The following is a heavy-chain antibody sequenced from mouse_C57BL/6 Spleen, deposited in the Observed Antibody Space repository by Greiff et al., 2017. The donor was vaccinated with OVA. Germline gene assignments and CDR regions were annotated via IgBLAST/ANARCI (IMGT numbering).Heavy chain of an antibody. V-gene: IGHV14-3*02. Sequence: DVQLQESGAELVKPGASVKLSCTASGFNIKDTYMHWVKQRPEQGLEWIGRIDPANGNTKYDPKFQGKATITADTSSNTAYLQLSSLTSEDTAVYYCARGRPYYAMDYWGQGTSVTVSS. CDR3: ARGRPYYAMDY. CDR1: GFNIKDTY. J-gene: IGHJ4*01. CDR2: IDPANGNT.